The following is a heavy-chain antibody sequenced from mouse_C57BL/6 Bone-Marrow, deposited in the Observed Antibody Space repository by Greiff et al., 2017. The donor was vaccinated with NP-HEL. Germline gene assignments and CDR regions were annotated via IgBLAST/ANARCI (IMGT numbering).Heavy chain of an antibody. Sequence: EVQVVESGGDLVKPGGSLKLSCAASGFTFSSYGMSWVRQTPDKRLEWVATISSGGSYTYYPDSVKGRFTISRDNAKNTLYLQMSSLKSEDTAMYYCARRREGAYWGQGTLVTVSA. CDR2: ISSGGSYT. V-gene: IGHV5-6*01. CDR1: GFTFSSYG. CDR3: ARRREGAY. J-gene: IGHJ3*01.